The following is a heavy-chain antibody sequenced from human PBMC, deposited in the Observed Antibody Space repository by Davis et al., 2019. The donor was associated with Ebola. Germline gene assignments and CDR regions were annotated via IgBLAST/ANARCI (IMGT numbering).Heavy chain of an antibody. Sequence: SETLSLTCAVYGGSFSGYYWSWIRQPPGKGLEWIGEIYHSGSTNYNPSLKSRVTISVDTSKNQFSLKLSSVTAADTAVYYCAAHSSSWYPNYWFDPWGQGTLVTVSS. J-gene: IGHJ5*02. CDR3: AAHSSSWYPNYWFDP. CDR1: GGSFSGYY. CDR2: IYHSGST. D-gene: IGHD6-13*01. V-gene: IGHV4-34*01.